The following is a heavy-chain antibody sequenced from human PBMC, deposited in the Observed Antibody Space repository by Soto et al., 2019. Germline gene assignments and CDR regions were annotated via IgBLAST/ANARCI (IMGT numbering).Heavy chain of an antibody. V-gene: IGHV4-34*01. CDR1: SGASGRYY. CDR2: INHSGIT. CDR3: ARGRGGSGWYARYYYYHGMHV. D-gene: IGHD6-19*01. Sequence: ETRSLTWAGWSGASGRYYWSWIPPPPRKVLEWIGEINHSGITNYNPALKSRVTISVDTSTKQFSLKLRSVTAADTAVYYCARGRGGSGWYARYYYYHGMHVWRPANTVT. J-gene: IGHJ6*02.